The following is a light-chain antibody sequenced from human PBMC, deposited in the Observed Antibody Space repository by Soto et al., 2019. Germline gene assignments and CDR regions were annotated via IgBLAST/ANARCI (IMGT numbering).Light chain of an antibody. CDR1: QSISTY. CDR3: QQSYRLTLK. Sequence: ILVTQAPSLLSFSLFYSGTPTFLASQSISTYLNWYQQKPGKAPKVLIYAASNLQSGVPPRFSGSGSGTDFTLTISRLQPEDVATYFCQQSYRLTLKFREGTRLEIK. V-gene: IGKV1-39*01. J-gene: IGKJ5*01. CDR2: AAS.